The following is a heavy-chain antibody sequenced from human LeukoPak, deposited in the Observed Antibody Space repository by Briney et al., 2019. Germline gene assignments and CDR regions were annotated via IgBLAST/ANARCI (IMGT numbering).Heavy chain of an antibody. CDR2: MNPNSGNT. D-gene: IGHD6-13*01. CDR3: ARAGARQIAAVGY. Sequence: VASVKVSCKAPGYTFTSYDINWVRQATGQGLGWMGWMNPNSGNTGYAQKFQGRVTMTRNTSISTAYMELSSLRSEDTAVYYCARAGARQIAAVGYWGQGTLVTVSS. V-gene: IGHV1-8*01. CDR1: GYTFTSYD. J-gene: IGHJ4*02.